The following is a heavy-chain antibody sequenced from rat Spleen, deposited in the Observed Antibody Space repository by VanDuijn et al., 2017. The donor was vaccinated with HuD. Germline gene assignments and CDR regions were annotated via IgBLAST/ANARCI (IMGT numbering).Heavy chain of an antibody. D-gene: IGHD2-1*01. CDR3: ARRYDFDY. Sequence: EAQLVESDGRIVQPGSSLTLLCVASGLTFCDYYIPWVRQSPTKGLEWVAIISYDGLGTYYRDSVKGRFTISRDNAKSTLYLQMDSLRSEDTATYYCARRYDFDYWGQGVMVTVSS. CDR2: ISYDGLGT. V-gene: IGHV5-29*01. J-gene: IGHJ2*01. CDR1: GLTFCDYY.